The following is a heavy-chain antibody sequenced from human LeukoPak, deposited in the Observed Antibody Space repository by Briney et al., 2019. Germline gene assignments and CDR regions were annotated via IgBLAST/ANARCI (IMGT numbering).Heavy chain of an antibody. V-gene: IGHV1-18*01. D-gene: IGHD2-2*01. J-gene: IGHJ4*02. Sequence: ASVKVSCKASGYTFTSCGISWVRQAPGQGLEWMGWISAYNGNTNYAQKLQGRVTMTTDTSTSTAYMELRSLRSDDTAVYYCARDRRVVPAASFDYWGQGTLVTVSS. CDR3: ARDRRVVPAASFDY. CDR2: ISAYNGNT. CDR1: GYTFTSCG.